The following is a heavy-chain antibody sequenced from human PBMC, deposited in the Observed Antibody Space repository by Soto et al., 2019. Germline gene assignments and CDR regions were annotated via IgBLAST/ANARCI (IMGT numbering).Heavy chain of an antibody. Sequence: GGSLRLSCAASGFTFSNAWMNWVRQAPGKGLEWVGRIKSKTDGGTTDYAAPVKGRFTISRDDSKNTLYLQMNSLKTEDTAVYYCTTDVHAHYYDSSGYYSFDYWGQRTPVTVSS. V-gene: IGHV3-15*07. J-gene: IGHJ4*02. D-gene: IGHD3-22*01. CDR1: GFTFSNAW. CDR2: IKSKTDGGTT. CDR3: TTDVHAHYYDSSGYYSFDY.